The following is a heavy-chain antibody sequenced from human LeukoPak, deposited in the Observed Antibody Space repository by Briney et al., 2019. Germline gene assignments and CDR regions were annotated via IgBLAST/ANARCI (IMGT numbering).Heavy chain of an antibody. CDR1: GLTFSNAW. V-gene: IGHV3-15*01. CDR2: IKSKTDGGTT. J-gene: IGHJ4*02. D-gene: IGHD3-10*01. Sequence: GGSLRLSCAASGLTFSNAWMSWVRQAPGKGLEWVGRIKSKTDGGTTDYAAPVKGRFTISRDDSKNTLYMQMNSLKTEDTAVYYCTTDFNYASGKSSPDYWGQGTLVTVSS. CDR3: TTDFNYASGKSSPDY.